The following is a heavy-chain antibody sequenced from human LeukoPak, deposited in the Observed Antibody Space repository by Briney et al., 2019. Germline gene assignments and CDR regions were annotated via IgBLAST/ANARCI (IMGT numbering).Heavy chain of an antibody. CDR1: GYTFTGYY. D-gene: IGHD3-16*01. J-gene: IGHJ4*02. CDR3: AKTPPVSAYYFDY. CDR2: INPNSGGT. V-gene: IGHV1-2*02. Sequence: EASVKVSCKASGYTFTGYYMHWVRQAPGQGLEWMGWINPNSGGTNYAQKFQGRVTMTRDTSINTAYMELSRLRSDDTAVYYCAKTPPVSAYYFDYWGQGTLVTVSS.